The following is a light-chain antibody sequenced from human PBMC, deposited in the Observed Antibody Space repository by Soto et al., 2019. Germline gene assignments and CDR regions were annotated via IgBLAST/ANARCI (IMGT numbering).Light chain of an antibody. J-gene: IGKJ2*01. CDR3: HQYSSPPAT. Sequence: EIVLTQSPGTLSLSPGGRATLSCRTSQTISSSFFAWYQHKPGQAPRLLIYGASSRATGIPDRFSGSGSGTDCTLTISTLEPEDFAVYYWHQYSSPPATFGQGTKLYSK. CDR1: QTISSSF. V-gene: IGKV3-20*01. CDR2: GAS.